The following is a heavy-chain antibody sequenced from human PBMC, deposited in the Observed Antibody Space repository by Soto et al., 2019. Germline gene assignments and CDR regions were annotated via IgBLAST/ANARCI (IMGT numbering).Heavy chain of an antibody. V-gene: IGHV4-59*01. CDR1: GGTISSYY. D-gene: IGHD3-3*01. J-gene: IGHJ6*03. CDR2: IYYSGST. CDR3: ARGVVRYDFWSGYHYMDV. Sequence: SETLCLTCPVSGGTISSYYWSWIRQPPGKGLEWIGYIYYSGSTNYNPSLKSRVTISVDTSKNQFSLKLSSVTAADTAVYYCARGVVRYDFWSGYHYMDVWGKGTTVTVSS.